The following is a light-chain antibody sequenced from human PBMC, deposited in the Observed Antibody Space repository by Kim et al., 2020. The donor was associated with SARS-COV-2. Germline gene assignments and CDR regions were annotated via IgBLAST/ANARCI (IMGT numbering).Light chain of an antibody. CDR1: HTLTSSN. J-gene: IGKJ2*01. V-gene: IGKV3-20*01. Sequence: SPWERATLACVASHTLTSSNLAWNQQKPGQAPRLLIYGTSTRATGIADRFSGSGSGTDFTLTISRLESEDSAVYYGQQYGRSPSYTFGQGTKLEI. CDR3: QQYGRSPSYT. CDR2: GTS.